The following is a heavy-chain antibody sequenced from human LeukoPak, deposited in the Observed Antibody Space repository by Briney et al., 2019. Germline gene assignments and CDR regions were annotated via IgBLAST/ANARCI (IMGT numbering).Heavy chain of an antibody. Sequence: SETLSLTCAVYGGSFSAYYWSWIRQPPGKGLEWIGEINHRGSTNYNSSLKRRVTIAVDTSKNQFSLKLSSVTAADTAVYYCARRPEYSSGWFGYWGQGTLVTVSS. D-gene: IGHD6-19*01. CDR1: GGSFSAYY. V-gene: IGHV4-34*01. CDR2: INHRGST. CDR3: ARRPEYSSGWFGY. J-gene: IGHJ4*02.